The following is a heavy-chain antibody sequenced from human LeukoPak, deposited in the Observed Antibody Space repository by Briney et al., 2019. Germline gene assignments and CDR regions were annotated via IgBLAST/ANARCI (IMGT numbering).Heavy chain of an antibody. J-gene: IGHJ4*02. D-gene: IGHD3-10*01. CDR3: AGQYYYGSGSYYPFDY. CDR2: VYYSGST. CDR1: GGSISSSTYF. V-gene: IGHV4-39*01. Sequence: PSETLSLTCTVSGGSISSSTYFWAWIRQPPGKGLEWIGSVYYSGSTDYNSSLKSRVTISVDTSKNQFSVKLSSVTAADTAVYYCAGQYYYGSGSYYPFDYWGQGTLVTVSS.